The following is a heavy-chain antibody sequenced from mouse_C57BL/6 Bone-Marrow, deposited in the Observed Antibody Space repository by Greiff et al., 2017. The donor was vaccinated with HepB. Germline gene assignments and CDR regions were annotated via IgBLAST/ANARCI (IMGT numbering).Heavy chain of an antibody. CDR1: GFNIKDDY. J-gene: IGHJ3*01. CDR2: IDPENGDT. Sequence: EVQLVESGAELVRPGASVKLSCTASGFNIKDDYMHWVKQRPEQGLEWIGWIDPENGDTEYASKFQGKATITADTSSNTAYLQLSSLTSEDTAVYYCTDYDEGFAYWGQGTLVTVSA. V-gene: IGHV14-4*01. CDR3: TDYDEGFAY. D-gene: IGHD2-4*01.